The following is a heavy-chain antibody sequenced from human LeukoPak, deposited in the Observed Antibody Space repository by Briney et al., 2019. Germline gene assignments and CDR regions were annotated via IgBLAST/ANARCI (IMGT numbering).Heavy chain of an antibody. CDR2: IYYSGST. CDR3: VQEFTMIVVVIIS. D-gene: IGHD3-22*01. CDR1: GDSINRGSYY. Sequence: SETLSLTCTVSGDSINRGSYYWGWIRQPPGKGLEWIGYIYYSGSTNYNPSLKSRVTISVDTSKNQFSLKLSSVTAADTAVYYCVQEFTMIVVVIISWGQGTPVTVSS. V-gene: IGHV4-61*01. J-gene: IGHJ4*02.